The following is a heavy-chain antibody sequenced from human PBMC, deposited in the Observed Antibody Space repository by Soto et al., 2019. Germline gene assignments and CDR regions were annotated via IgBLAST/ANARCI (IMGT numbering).Heavy chain of an antibody. V-gene: IGHV1-69*12. CDR1: GGTFRTSA. CDR3: ARDKVRLQLVGNYYFSLDV. J-gene: IGHJ6*04. CDR2: IMPVFRRP. D-gene: IGHD1-1*01. Sequence: QVQLVQAGAEVKKPGPSVKVSCKASGGTFRTSAFSCVRQAPGQGLEWVGGIMPVFRRPKYAQNFQDRVTITADEPTSTAYMELISLRSDDTAVYYCARDKVRLQLVGNYYFSLDVWGKGTAVTVS.